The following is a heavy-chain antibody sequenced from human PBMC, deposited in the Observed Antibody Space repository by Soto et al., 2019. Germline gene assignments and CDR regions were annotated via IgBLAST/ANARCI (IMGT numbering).Heavy chain of an antibody. CDR1: GFSLSSTRMA. CDR2: IYWDDDK. CDR3: AHIVVAGLGYYFAY. D-gene: IGHD6-19*01. V-gene: IGHV2-5*02. J-gene: IGHJ4*02. Sequence: QITLKESGPTLVKPTQTLTLTCTFSGFSLSSTRMAVGWIRQPPVKALEWLALIYWDDDKRYSPFLKSRLTITKDTSKNQVVLTMSNMDPADTAGYYCAHIVVAGLGYYFAYWGQGTLVTVSS.